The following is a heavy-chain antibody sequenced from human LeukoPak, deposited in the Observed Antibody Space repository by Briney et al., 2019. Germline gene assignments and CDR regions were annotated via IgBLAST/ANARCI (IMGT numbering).Heavy chain of an antibody. CDR1: GGSFSGYY. CDR2: INHSGST. Sequence: SETLSLTCAVYGGSFSGYYWSWIRQPPGKGLEWIGEINHSGSTNYNPSLKSRVTISVDTSKNQFSLKLSSVTAADTAAYYCASREDDSSGYHFDYWGQGTLVTVSS. D-gene: IGHD3-22*01. CDR3: ASREDDSSGYHFDY. J-gene: IGHJ4*02. V-gene: IGHV4-34*01.